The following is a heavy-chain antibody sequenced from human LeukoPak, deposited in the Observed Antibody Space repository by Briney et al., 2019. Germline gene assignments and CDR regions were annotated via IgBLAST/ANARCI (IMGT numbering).Heavy chain of an antibody. CDR1: GYTFTGYY. D-gene: IGHD2-2*02. J-gene: IGHJ5*02. CDR2: INPNSGGT. V-gene: IGHV1-2*06. Sequence: ASVKVSCKASGYTFTGYYMHWVRQAPGQGLEWMGRINPNSGGTNYVQKFQGRVTMTRDTSISTAYMELSRLRSDDTAVYYCARDVGCSSTSCYTGIVGNWFDPWGQGTLVTVSS. CDR3: ARDVGCSSTSCYTGIVGNWFDP.